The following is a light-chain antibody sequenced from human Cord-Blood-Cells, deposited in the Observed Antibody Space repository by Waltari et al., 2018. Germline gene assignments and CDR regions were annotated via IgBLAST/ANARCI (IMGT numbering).Light chain of an antibody. V-gene: IGLV2-23*01. CDR3: CSYAGSSTLV. J-gene: IGLJ3*02. Sequence: QSALTQPPSVSGSPGQPITISCTGTSSDVGSYNLLPWYHQHPGKAPKLMIYEGSKRPSGVSNRFSGSKSGNTASLTISGLQAEDEADYYCCSYAGSSTLVFGGGTKLTVL. CDR2: EGS. CDR1: SSDVGSYNL.